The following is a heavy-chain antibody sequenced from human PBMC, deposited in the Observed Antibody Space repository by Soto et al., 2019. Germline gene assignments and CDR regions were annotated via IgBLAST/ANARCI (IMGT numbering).Heavy chain of an antibody. D-gene: IGHD3-10*01. CDR3: ARVLYYGSGSYSPYGMDV. CDR2: VSPPFRTS. CDR1: GVSFNNNG. V-gene: IGHV1-69*01. J-gene: IGHJ6*02. Sequence: QVQLVQSGAEVQKPGSSVKVSCKTSGVSFNNNGIGWVRQAPGHGLEWMGGVSPPFRTSNYARKFQGRISITADATTGIVNMELSSLTSEDTAQYYCARVLYYGSGSYSPYGMDVWGQGTTVTVSS.